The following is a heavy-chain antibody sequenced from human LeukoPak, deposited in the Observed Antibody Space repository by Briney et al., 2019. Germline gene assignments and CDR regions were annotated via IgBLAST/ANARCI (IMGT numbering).Heavy chain of an antibody. D-gene: IGHD1-26*01. V-gene: IGHV1-2*02. Sequence: ASVKVSCKASGYTLTGYYMHWVRQAPGQRLEWMGGINPNSGGTNYAQKFQGRVTMTRDTSISTAYMELSRLRSDDTAVYYCARVVGADYWGQGTLVTVSS. J-gene: IGHJ4*02. CDR2: INPNSGGT. CDR1: GYTLTGYY. CDR3: ARVVGADY.